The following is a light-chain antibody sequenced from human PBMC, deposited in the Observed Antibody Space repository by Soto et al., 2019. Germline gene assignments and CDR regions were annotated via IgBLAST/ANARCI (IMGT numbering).Light chain of an antibody. CDR1: QSVSSSY. CDR2: GAS. CDR3: QQDGSSPLT. Sequence: EIVLTQSPGTLSLSPGERATLSCRASQSVSSSYLAWCQQKPGQAPRLLIYGASSRATGIPDRFSGSGSGTDFTLTISRLEPEDFAVYYCQQDGSSPLTFGGGTKVEI. J-gene: IGKJ4*01. V-gene: IGKV3-20*01.